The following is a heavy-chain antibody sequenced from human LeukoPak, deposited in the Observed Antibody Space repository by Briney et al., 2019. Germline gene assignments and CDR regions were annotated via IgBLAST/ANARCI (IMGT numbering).Heavy chain of an antibody. D-gene: IGHD3-3*01. Sequence: PGGSLRLSCAASGFTFSSYGMHWVRQAPGKGLEWVAFIRYDGSNKYYADSVKGRFTISRDNSKNTLYLQMNSLRAEDTAVYYCAAYDFWSGYPSALDAFDIWGQGTMVTVSS. J-gene: IGHJ3*02. CDR3: AAYDFWSGYPSALDAFDI. CDR2: IRYDGSNK. CDR1: GFTFSSYG. V-gene: IGHV3-30*02.